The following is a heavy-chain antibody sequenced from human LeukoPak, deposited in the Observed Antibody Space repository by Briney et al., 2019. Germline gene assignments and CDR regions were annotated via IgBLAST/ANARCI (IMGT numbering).Heavy chain of an antibody. Sequence: AASVKVSCKASGYTFTSYYMHWVRQAPGQGLEWMGIINPSGGSTSYAQKFQDRVTMTRDTSITTAYMELSRLRSDDTAVYYCARDVRMAIPSGGYWGQGTLVTVSS. D-gene: IGHD2-2*02. V-gene: IGHV1-46*01. J-gene: IGHJ4*02. CDR3: ARDVRMAIPSGGY. CDR1: GYTFTSYY. CDR2: INPSGGST.